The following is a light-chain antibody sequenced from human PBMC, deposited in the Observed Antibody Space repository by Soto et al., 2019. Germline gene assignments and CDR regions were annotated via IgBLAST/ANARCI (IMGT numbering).Light chain of an antibody. J-gene: IGKJ1*01. CDR1: QSVSSSY. CDR2: GTS. CDR3: HQSGSSPRT. V-gene: IGKV3-20*01. Sequence: EIVLTQSPGTLSLSPGERVTLSCRASQSVSSSYLAWYQQKPGQAPRLLIYGTSIRATGIPDRFSGSGSGTDFTLIISRLESEDFAVYYCHQSGSSPRTFGQGT.